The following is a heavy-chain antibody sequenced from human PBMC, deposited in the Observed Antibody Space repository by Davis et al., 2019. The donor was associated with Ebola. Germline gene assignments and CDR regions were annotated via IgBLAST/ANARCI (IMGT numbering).Heavy chain of an antibody. CDR2: INNDGTST. CDR1: GFTFSSYW. CDR3: ARDRSNYAPDWSYYYGMDV. J-gene: IGHJ6*04. V-gene: IGHV3-74*01. D-gene: IGHD4-11*01. Sequence: PGGSLRLSCAASGFTFSSYWMHWVRQPPGKGLVWVSRINNDGTSTSYADSVKGRFTISRDNAKNTLYLQMNSLRAEDTAVYYCARDRSNYAPDWSYYYGMDVWGKGTTVTVPS.